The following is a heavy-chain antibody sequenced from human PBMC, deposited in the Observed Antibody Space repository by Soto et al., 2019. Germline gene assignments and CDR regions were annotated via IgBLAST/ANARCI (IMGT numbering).Heavy chain of an antibody. J-gene: IGHJ5*02. CDR3: ARILRGSASVVVPARVDP. V-gene: IGHV2-26*01. CDR2: IFSNDEK. Sequence: QVTLKESGPVLVKPTETLTLTCTVSGFSLSNARMGVSWIRQPPGKALEWLAHIFSNDEKSYSTSLKSRLTISQDTSKSPLVRTMPTMDPVDTATYDCARILRGSASVVVPARVDPWGQGTLVTVSS. D-gene: IGHD2-2*01. CDR1: GFSLSNARMG.